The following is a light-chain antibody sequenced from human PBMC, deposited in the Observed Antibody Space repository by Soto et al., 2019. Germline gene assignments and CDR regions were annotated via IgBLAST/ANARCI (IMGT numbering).Light chain of an antibody. CDR3: AAWDNSLSGRV. J-gene: IGLJ3*02. Sequence: QAVVTQPPSASGTPGQRVTISCSGSSSNIGSNYVYWYQQLPGTAPKLLVFDDNQRPSGVPDRFSDSKSGTSASLAISGLRSEDEADYYCAAWDNSLSGRVFGGGTKLPVL. CDR2: DDN. CDR1: SSNIGSNY. V-gene: IGLV1-47*02.